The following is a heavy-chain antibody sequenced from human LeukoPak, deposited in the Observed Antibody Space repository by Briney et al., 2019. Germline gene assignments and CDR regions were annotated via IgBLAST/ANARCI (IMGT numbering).Heavy chain of an antibody. D-gene: IGHD2-2*01. CDR2: IYYSGTS. CDR1: GAPITYF. CDR3: ARHDQVSTSSPKFNDAFDI. Sequence: PSETLSLTCAVSGAPITYFWSWIRQPPGKGLEWIGNIYYSGTSNYNPSLRSRVTISEDTSKNQFSLELNSVTVADTAVYYCARHDQVSTSSPKFNDAFDIWGQGTMVTVSS. V-gene: IGHV4-59*08. J-gene: IGHJ3*02.